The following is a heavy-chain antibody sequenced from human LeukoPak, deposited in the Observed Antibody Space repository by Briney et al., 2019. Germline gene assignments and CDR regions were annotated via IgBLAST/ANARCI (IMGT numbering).Heavy chain of an antibody. Sequence: GGSLRLSCAASGFTFSSYWMTWVRQAPGKGLEWVANIKHDGTEKYYADSVRRRFTISRDSAQNSLYLQMNSLRAEDTAVYYCARRDDSSGYYYKGTDYWGQGTLVTVSS. J-gene: IGHJ4*02. CDR2: IKHDGTEK. D-gene: IGHD3-22*01. V-gene: IGHV3-7*01. CDR3: ARRDDSSGYYYKGTDY. CDR1: GFTFSSYW.